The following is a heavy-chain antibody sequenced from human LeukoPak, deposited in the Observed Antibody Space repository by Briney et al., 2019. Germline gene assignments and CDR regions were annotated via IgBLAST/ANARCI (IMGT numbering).Heavy chain of an antibody. CDR2: IWYDGSNK. J-gene: IGHJ4*02. Sequence: GGSLRLSCAVSGFTFSSYGMHWVRQAPGKGLEWVAVIWYDGSNKYYADSVKGRFTISRDNSKNTLYLQMNSLRAEDTAVYYCARVAVVDDSSGYYWEVFDYWGQGTLVTVSS. D-gene: IGHD3-22*01. CDR3: ARVAVVDDSSGYYWEVFDY. CDR1: GFTFSSYG. V-gene: IGHV3-33*01.